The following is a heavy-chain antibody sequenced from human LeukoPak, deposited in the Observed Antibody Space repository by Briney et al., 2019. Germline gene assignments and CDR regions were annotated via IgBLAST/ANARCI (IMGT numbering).Heavy chain of an antibody. Sequence: GGSPRLSCAASGFTFDDYTFHWVRQAPGKGLEWVSLISRDGGSTYYADSVRGRFTISRDNSKNSLYLQMNSLRTEDTALYYCTKDRYCTTTFCPLDYWGQGTLVTVSS. CDR2: ISRDGGST. CDR3: TKDRYCTTTFCPLDY. V-gene: IGHV3-43*01. D-gene: IGHD2-8*01. CDR1: GFTFDDYT. J-gene: IGHJ4*02.